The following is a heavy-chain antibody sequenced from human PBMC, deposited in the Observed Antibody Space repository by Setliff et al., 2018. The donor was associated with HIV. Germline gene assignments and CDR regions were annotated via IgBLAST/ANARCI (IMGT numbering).Heavy chain of an antibody. D-gene: IGHD6-19*01. CDR2: IFYSGST. Sequence: ETLSLTCTVSSGSISSYYWIWIRQPPGKGLEWIGHIFYSGSTNHNPSLKSRVTISVDTSKNQFSLKLSSVTAADTAVYYCARGKWLVQNFYSYYMDVWGKGTTVTV. CDR3: ARGKWLVQNFYSYYMDV. J-gene: IGHJ6*03. CDR1: SGSISSYY. V-gene: IGHV4-59*01.